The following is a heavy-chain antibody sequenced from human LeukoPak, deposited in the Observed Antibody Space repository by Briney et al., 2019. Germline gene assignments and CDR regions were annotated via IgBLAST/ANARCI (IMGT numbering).Heavy chain of an antibody. V-gene: IGHV3-20*04. CDR2: INWNGGST. CDR1: GFTFDDYG. D-gene: IGHD6-19*01. Sequence: GGSLRLSCAASGFTFDDYGMSWVRQAPGKGLEWVTGINWNGGSTGYADSVKGRFTISRDNAKNSLYLQMNSLRAEDTALYYCARDRGSGRTYYYYYYMDVWGKGTTVTVSS. J-gene: IGHJ6*03. CDR3: ARDRGSGRTYYYYYYMDV.